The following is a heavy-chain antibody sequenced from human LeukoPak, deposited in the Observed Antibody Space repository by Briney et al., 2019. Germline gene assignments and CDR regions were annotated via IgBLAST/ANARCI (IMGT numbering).Heavy chain of an antibody. CDR1: GFTFSSYA. CDR3: AKTGYCSGGSCYSGYSYGYYFDY. D-gene: IGHD2-15*01. J-gene: IGHJ4*02. V-gene: IGHV3-23*01. Sequence: PGGSLRLSCAASGFTFSSYAMSWVRQAPGKGLEWVSAISGSGGSTYYADSVKGGFTISRENSKNMLYLQMNSLRAEDTAVYYCAKTGYCSGGSCYSGYSYGYYFDYWGQGTLVTVSS. CDR2: ISGSGGST.